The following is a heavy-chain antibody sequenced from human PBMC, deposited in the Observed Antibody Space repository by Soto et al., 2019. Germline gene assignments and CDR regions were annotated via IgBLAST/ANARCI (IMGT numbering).Heavy chain of an antibody. D-gene: IGHD2-15*01. CDR3: AKDLTTTMYCSGGSCRGAIWDYYYGMDV. J-gene: IGHJ6*02. CDR1: GFTFSSYA. Sequence: PGGSLRLSCAASGFTFSSYAMSWVRQSPGKGLEWVSAISGSGGSTYYADSVKGRFTISRDNSKNTLYLQMNSLRAEDTAVYYCAKDLTTTMYCSGGSCRGAIWDYYYGMDVWGQGTTVTVSS. V-gene: IGHV3-23*01. CDR2: ISGSGGST.